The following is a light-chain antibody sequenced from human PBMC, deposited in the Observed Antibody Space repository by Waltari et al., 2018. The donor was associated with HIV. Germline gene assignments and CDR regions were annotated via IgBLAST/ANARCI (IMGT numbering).Light chain of an antibody. Sequence: IVMIQSPDSLAVSLGERATINCKSSQTVLYSSNNKNYLAWYQQTSGQPPRLLIYWASTRESGVPDRFSGSGSGTDFTLTISSLQAEDVAVYYCQQYHSSPWTFGQGTKVEIK. J-gene: IGKJ1*01. V-gene: IGKV4-1*01. CDR2: WAS. CDR3: QQYHSSPWT. CDR1: QTVLYSSNNKNY.